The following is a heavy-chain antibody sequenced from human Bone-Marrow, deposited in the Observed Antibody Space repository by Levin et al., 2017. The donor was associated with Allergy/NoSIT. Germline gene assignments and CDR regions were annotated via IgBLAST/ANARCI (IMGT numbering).Heavy chain of an antibody. V-gene: IGHV3-7*01. CDR1: GFTFTTYW. J-gene: IGHJ6*02. CDR3: ARGGVVYAMGYFYYGVDV. Sequence: GESLKISCTASGFTFTTYWMTWVRQAPGKGLEWVARIKHDGSDKYYVDSVKGRFTVSRDNAKKSLYLHMNSLGVEDTAVYFCARGGVVYAMGYFYYGVDVWGQGTTVTVS. D-gene: IGHD2-8*01. CDR2: IKHDGSDK.